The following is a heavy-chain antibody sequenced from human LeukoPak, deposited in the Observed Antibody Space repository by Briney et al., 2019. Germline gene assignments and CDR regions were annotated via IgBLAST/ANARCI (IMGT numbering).Heavy chain of an antibody. D-gene: IGHD2-15*01. CDR3: ARVVTGVVVAATSWFDP. Sequence: PGGSLRLSCAASGFTLSTYWMRWVRQAPGKGLEWVANIKEDGSEKYYVDSVKGRFTISRDNAKNSLYLQMNSLRAEDTAVYYCARVVTGVVVAATSWFDPWGQGTLVTVSS. CDR2: IKEDGSEK. CDR1: GFTLSTYW. J-gene: IGHJ5*02. V-gene: IGHV3-7*02.